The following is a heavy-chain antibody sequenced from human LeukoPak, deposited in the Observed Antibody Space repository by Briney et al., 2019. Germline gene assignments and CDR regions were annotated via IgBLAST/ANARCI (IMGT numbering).Heavy chain of an antibody. D-gene: IGHD1-26*01. V-gene: IGHV3-74*01. CDR3: ARRSVRELYY. Sequence: GGSLRLSCAGSGFIFSDYWMNWVRQAPGKGLVWVSLINSDGSTTTYADSVKGRFTISRDNAKNTLYLQMNSLRAEDTAVYDCARRSVRELYYWGQGTLVTVSS. J-gene: IGHJ4*02. CDR1: GFIFSDYW. CDR2: INSDGSTT.